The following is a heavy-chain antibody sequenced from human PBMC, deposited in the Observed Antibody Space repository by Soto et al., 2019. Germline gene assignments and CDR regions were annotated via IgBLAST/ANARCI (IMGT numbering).Heavy chain of an antibody. CDR2: IIPYIGNT. V-gene: IGHV1-18*01. J-gene: IGHJ4*02. CDR1: GGTFSSYA. CDR3: ARDRATPTYYYDSSGYPINDY. Sequence: GASVKVSCKASGGTFSSYAISWVRQAPGQGLEWMGWIIPYIGNTNYAQKLQGRVTMTTDTSTSTAYMELRSLRSDDTAVYYCARDRATPTYYYDSSGYPINDYWGQGTLVTVSS. D-gene: IGHD3-22*01.